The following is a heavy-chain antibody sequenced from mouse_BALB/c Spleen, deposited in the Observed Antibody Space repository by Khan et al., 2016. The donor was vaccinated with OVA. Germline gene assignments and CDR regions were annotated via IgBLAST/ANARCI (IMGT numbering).Heavy chain of an antibody. CDR2: ISSGSNTI. J-gene: IGHJ2*01. Sequence: EVELVESGGGLVQPGGSRKLSCAASGFTFSGFGMHWVRQAPEKGLEWVAFISSGSNTIYYSDTVKGRFTISRDNPKKTLFLQMTRLRSEDTAMYFCARTGYYYFDYWGQGTTLTGSS. V-gene: IGHV5-17*02. CDR3: ARTGYYYFDY. CDR1: GFTFSGFG. D-gene: IGHD2-3*01.